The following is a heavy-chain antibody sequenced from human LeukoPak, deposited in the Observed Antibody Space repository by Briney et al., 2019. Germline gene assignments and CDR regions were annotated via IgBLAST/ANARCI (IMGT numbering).Heavy chain of an antibody. CDR1: GFTFSSYG. V-gene: IGHV3-30*18. CDR2: ISYDGSTK. J-gene: IGHJ3*02. CDR3: AKEAYYNDRSGYWGAFDI. D-gene: IGHD3-22*01. Sequence: GGSLRLSCAASGFTFSSYGMHWVRQAPGKGLEWVADISYDGSTKYYADSVKGRFTISRDNSKNTLYLQMNSLRAEDTAVYYCAKEAYYNDRSGYWGAFDIWGQGTMVTVSS.